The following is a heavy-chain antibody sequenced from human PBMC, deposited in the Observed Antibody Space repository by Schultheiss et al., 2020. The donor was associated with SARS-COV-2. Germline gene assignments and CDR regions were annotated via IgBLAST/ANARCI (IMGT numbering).Heavy chain of an antibody. CDR1: GFTFSSYA. Sequence: GESLKISCAASGFTFSSYAMHWVRQAPGKGLEWVAVISYDGSNKYYADSVKGRFTISRDNAKNSLYLQMNSLRAEDTAVYYCARNHDYGDYYFDYWGQGTLVTVSS. CDR2: ISYDGSNK. D-gene: IGHD4-17*01. J-gene: IGHJ4*02. V-gene: IGHV3-30-3*01. CDR3: ARNHDYGDYYFDY.